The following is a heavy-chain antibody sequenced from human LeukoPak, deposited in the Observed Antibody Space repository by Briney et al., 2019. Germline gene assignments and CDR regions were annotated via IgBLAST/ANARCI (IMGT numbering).Heavy chain of an antibody. CDR1: GGSISSSSYY. D-gene: IGHD6-6*01. CDR2: IYYSGST. Sequence: SGTLSLTCTVSGGSISSSSYYWGWIRQPPGKGLEWIGSIYYSGSTYYNPSLKSRVTISVDTSKNQFSLKLSSVTAADTAVYYCARRRSIAARPGADPWGQGTLVTVPS. J-gene: IGHJ5*02. CDR3: ARRRSIAARPGADP. V-gene: IGHV4-39*01.